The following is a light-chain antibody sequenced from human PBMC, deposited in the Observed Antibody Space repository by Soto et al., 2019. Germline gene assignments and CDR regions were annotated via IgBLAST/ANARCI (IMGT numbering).Light chain of an antibody. CDR2: WAS. CDR1: QSVLYSSNNKNY. V-gene: IGKV4-1*01. CDR3: QQYYRTRFP. Sequence: DIVMTQSPDSLAVSLGERATINCKSSQSVLYSSNNKNYLAWYQQKPGQPPKLLIYWASTRESGVPDRFSGSGSGTDFTLTISSLQAEDVAVYYCQQYYRTRFPFGPGTKVDIK. J-gene: IGKJ3*01.